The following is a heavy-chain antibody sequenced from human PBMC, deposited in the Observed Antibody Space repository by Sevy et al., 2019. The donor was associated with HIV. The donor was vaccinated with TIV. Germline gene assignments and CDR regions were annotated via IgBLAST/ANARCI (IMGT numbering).Heavy chain of an antibody. CDR2: IYSGGST. Sequence: GGSLRLSCAASGFTFNNYAMSWVRQAPGKGLEWVSVIYSGGSTYYADSVKGRFTISRDNSKNTLYLQMNSLRAEDTAVYYCARVEVDYYDSSGYYFDYWGQGTLVTVSS. CDR3: ARVEVDYYDSSGYYFDY. D-gene: IGHD3-22*01. CDR1: GFTFNNYA. V-gene: IGHV3-66*01. J-gene: IGHJ4*02.